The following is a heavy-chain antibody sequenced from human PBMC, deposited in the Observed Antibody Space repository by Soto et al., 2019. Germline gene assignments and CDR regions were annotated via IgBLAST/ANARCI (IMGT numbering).Heavy chain of an antibody. CDR1: GYTFTGYY. D-gene: IGHD5-12*01. J-gene: IGHJ3*02. CDR3: ARGRGGGWLQLGAFDI. CDR2: INPNSGGT. V-gene: IGHV1-2*04. Sequence: QVQLVQSGAEVKKPGASVKVSCKASGYTFTGYYMHWVRQAPGQGLEWMGWINPNSGGTNYAQKFQGWVTMTRDTSISTAYMELSRLRSDDTAVYYCARGRGGGWLQLGAFDIWGQGTMVTVSS.